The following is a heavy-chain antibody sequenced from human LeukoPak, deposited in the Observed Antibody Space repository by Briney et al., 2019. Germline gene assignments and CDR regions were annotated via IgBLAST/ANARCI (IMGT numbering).Heavy chain of an antibody. Sequence: KPSETLSLTCTVSGGSISSYYWSWIRQPAGKGLEWIGRIYTSGSTNYNPSLKSRVTMSVDTSKNQFSLKLSSVTAADTAVYYCARDRSAFDYYGMDVWGQGTTVTVSS. V-gene: IGHV4-4*07. CDR2: IYTSGST. CDR1: GGSISSYY. CDR3: ARDRSAFDYYGMDV. J-gene: IGHJ6*02. D-gene: IGHD3-3*02.